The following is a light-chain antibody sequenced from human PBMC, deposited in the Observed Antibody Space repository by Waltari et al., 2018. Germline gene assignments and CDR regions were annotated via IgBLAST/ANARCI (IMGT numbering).Light chain of an antibody. V-gene: IGKV1-5*03. Sequence: DIQMTQSPSTLSASVGDRVTITCRASQSISSWLAWYQQKPGKAPKLLFYKASSLESGVPSRFSGSGSGTEFTLTISSLQPDDFATYYCQQDNSFSITFGGGTKVEIK. CDR1: QSISSW. CDR2: KAS. J-gene: IGKJ4*01. CDR3: QQDNSFSIT.